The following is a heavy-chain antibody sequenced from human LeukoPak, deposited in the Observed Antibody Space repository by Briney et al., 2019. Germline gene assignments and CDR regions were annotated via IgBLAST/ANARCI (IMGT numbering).Heavy chain of an antibody. CDR2: SYHSGST. CDR3: ARKIGSSGAFDI. D-gene: IGHD1-26*01. J-gene: IGHJ3*02. Sequence: SETLSLTCAVSGGPISSTNWWCWVRPPPGKGLEWIGESYHSGSTYYNPSLRSRITISVDKSKDKFSLRLSSVTAADTAVYYCARKIGSSGAFDIWGQGTMVTVSS. V-gene: IGHV4-4*02. CDR1: GGPISSTNW.